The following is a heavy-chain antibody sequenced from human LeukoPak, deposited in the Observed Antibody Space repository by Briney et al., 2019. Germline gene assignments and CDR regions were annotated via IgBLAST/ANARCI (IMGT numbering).Heavy chain of an antibody. D-gene: IGHD6-13*01. J-gene: IGHJ6*02. CDR2: IGAYNGNT. CDR1: GYTFTSYG. Sequence: ASVKVSCKASGYTFTSYGISWVRQAPGQGLEWMGWIGAYNGNTNYAQKLQGRVTVTTDTSTSTAYLEMRNLRSDDTAVYYCARDPHLAAAGKGPFYYGMDVWGQGTTVTVSS. CDR3: ARDPHLAAAGKGPFYYGMDV. V-gene: IGHV1-18*01.